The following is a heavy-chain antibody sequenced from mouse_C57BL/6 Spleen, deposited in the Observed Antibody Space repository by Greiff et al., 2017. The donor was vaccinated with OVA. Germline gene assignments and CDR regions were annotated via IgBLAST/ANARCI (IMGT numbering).Heavy chain of an antibody. CDR1: GYTFTSYW. CDR3: ARGYYGSSYWYFDV. Sequence: VQRVESGAELVKPGASVKMSCKASGYTFTSYWITWVKQRPGQGLEWIGDIYPGSGSTNYNEKFKSKATLTVDTSSSTAYMQLSSLTSEDSAVYYCARGYYGSSYWYFDVWGTGTTVTVSS. CDR2: IYPGSGST. V-gene: IGHV1-55*01. J-gene: IGHJ1*03. D-gene: IGHD1-1*01.